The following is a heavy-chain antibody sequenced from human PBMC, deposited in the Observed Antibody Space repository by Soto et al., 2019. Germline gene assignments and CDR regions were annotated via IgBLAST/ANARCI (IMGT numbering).Heavy chain of an antibody. D-gene: IGHD3-3*01. V-gene: IGHV4-39*01. CDR3: ARIHDLWSGYSTHQPQITDY. CDR2: IYYSGST. Sequence: SETLSLTCTVSGGSISSSSYYWGWIRQPPGKGLEWIGSIYYSGSTYYNPSLKSRVTISVDTSKNQFSLKLSSVTAADTAVYYCARIHDLWSGYSTHQPQITDYWGQGTLVTVSS. J-gene: IGHJ4*02. CDR1: GGSISSSSYY.